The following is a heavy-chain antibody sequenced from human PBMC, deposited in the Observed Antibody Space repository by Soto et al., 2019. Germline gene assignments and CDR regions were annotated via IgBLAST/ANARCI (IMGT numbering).Heavy chain of an antibody. J-gene: IGHJ4*02. V-gene: IGHV4-30-4*01. CDR3: ARVRTVVRDFDY. CDR1: GGSISSGDYY. CDR2: IYYSGST. D-gene: IGHD2-15*01. Sequence: QVQLQESGPGLVKPSQTLSLTCTVSGGSISSGDYYWSWIRQPPGKGLEWIGYIYYSGSTYYNPSLKSRVXLXVXXSKNQFSLKLSSVTAADTAVYYCARVRTVVRDFDYWGQGTLVTVSS.